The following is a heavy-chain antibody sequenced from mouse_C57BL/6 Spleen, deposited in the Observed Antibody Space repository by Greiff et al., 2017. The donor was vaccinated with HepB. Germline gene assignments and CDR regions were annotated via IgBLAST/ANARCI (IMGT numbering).Heavy chain of an antibody. CDR3: ARRSNYLYAMDY. D-gene: IGHD2-5*01. V-gene: IGHV5-17*01. J-gene: IGHJ4*01. CDR2: ISSGSSTI. CDR1: GFTFSDYG. Sequence: DVQLVESGGGLVKPGGSLKLSCAASGFTFSDYGMHWVRQAPEKGLEWVAYISSGSSTIYYADTVKGRFTISRDNAKNTLFLQMTRLRSEDTAMYYCARRSNYLYAMDYWGQGTSVTVSS.